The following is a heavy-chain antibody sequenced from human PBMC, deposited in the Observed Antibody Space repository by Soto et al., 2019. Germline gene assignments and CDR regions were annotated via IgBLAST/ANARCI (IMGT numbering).Heavy chain of an antibody. CDR2: INAGNGNT. D-gene: IGHD4-4*01. CDR3: ARVLTTEGVFDY. Sequence: GASVKVSCKASGYTFTSYAMHWVRQAPGQRLEWMGWINAGNGNTKYSQKLQGRVTITRDTSASTAYMELSSLRSEDTAVYYCARVLTTEGVFDYWGQGTLVTVSS. CDR1: GYTFTSYA. J-gene: IGHJ4*02. V-gene: IGHV1-3*01.